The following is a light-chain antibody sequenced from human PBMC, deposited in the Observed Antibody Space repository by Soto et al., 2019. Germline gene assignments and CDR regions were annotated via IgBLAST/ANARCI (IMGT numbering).Light chain of an antibody. J-gene: IGKJ1*01. CDR1: QSVSSSF. V-gene: IGKV3-20*01. Sequence: EIVLTQSPGTLSLSPGERATLSCRASQSVSSSFLAWYQQKPGQAPRLLIYGASSRATGIPVRFSGSGSGTDFTLTISRLEPEDFAVYYCQQYGGSPWTFGQGTKVDIK. CDR3: QQYGGSPWT. CDR2: GAS.